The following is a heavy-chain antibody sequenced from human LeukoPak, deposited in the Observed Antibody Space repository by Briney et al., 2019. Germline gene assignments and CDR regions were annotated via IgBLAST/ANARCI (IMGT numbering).Heavy chain of an antibody. CDR3: ARAGSGGWWGYFDY. J-gene: IGHJ4*02. V-gene: IGHV3-13*01. Sequence: QTGGSLRLSCAASGFTFSSYDMHWVRQATGKGLEWVSAISTAGDTYYPGSVKGRFTISRENAKNSLYLQMNSLRAGDTAVYYCARAGSGGWWGYFDYWGQGTLVTVSS. D-gene: IGHD6-19*01. CDR1: GFTFSSYD. CDR2: ISTAGDT.